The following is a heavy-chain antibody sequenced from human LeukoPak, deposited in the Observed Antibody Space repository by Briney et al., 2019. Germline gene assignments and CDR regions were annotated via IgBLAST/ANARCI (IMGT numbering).Heavy chain of an antibody. CDR1: GGSISSGGYY. V-gene: IGHV4-31*03. Sequence: SQTLSLTCTVSGGSISSGGYYWSWIRQHPGRGLEWIGYIYYTGSTYCIPSLRSRVTISVDTSKNHFSVRLTSVTAAATAVYCCARAPLVWGQGTLVTVSS. CDR2: IYYTGST. CDR3: ARAPLV. J-gene: IGHJ4*02.